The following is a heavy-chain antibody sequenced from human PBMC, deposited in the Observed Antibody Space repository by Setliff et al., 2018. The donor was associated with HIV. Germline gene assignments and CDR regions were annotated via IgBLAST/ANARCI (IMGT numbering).Heavy chain of an antibody. CDR2: IHYSGSS. CDR3: ARFQAWQLGRRGGYYYYMDV. Sequence: PSETLSLTCTVSGGSISGYYWSWVRQPPEKRLELIGFIHYSGSSDYSPSLKSRITISVDMSRNQFSLVLSSVTAADTAVYYCARFQAWQLGRRGGYYYYMDVWG. D-gene: IGHD1-1*01. CDR1: GGSISGYY. V-gene: IGHV4-59*01. J-gene: IGHJ6*03.